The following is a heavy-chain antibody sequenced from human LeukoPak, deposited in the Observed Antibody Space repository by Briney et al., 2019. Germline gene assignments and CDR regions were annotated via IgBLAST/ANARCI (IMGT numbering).Heavy chain of an antibody. CDR1: GFTFVGYA. Sequence: GGSLRLSCAASGFTFVGYAMNWVRQAPGKGLEWVSAISGSGDVSYYADSVKGRFTLSRDNSKNTLYLQMNSLRADDTAVYYCAKDPLAYYYDSSGYLGGFDYWGQGTLVTVSS. D-gene: IGHD3-22*01. J-gene: IGHJ4*02. V-gene: IGHV3-23*01. CDR2: ISGSGDVS. CDR3: AKDPLAYYYDSSGYLGGFDY.